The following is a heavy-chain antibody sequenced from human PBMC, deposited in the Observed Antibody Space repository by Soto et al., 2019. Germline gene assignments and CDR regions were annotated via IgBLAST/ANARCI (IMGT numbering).Heavy chain of an antibody. J-gene: IGHJ5*02. CDR2: IIPIFGTA. V-gene: IGHV1-69*13. CDR1: GGTFSSYA. Sequence: SVKVSCKASGGTFSSYAISWVRQAPGQGLEWMGGIIPIFGTANYAQKFQGRVTITADESTSTAYMELSSLRSEDTAVYYCANLQADSSSSGPGWFDPWGQGTLVTVSS. D-gene: IGHD6-6*01. CDR3: ANLQADSSSSGPGWFDP.